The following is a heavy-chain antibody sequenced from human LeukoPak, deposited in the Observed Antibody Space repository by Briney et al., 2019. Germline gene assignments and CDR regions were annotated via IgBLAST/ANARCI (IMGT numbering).Heavy chain of an antibody. J-gene: IGHJ3*02. CDR2: INWNGGST. V-gene: IGHV3-20*01. CDR1: GFTFDDYG. Sequence: GGSLRLSCAASGFTFDDYGMSWVRQAPGKGLEWVSGINWNGGSTGYADSVKGRFTISRDNAKNSLYLQMNSLRAEDTALYHCARFIAAAGTGDDAFDIWGQGTMVTVSS. D-gene: IGHD6-13*01. CDR3: ARFIAAAGTGDDAFDI.